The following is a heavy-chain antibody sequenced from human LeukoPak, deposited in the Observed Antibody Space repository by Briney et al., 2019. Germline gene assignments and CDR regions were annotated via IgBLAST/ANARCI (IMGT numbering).Heavy chain of an antibody. J-gene: IGHJ4*02. Sequence: PGGSLRLSCAASGFTFSSYGMHRVRQAPGKGLEWVAVISYDGSNKYYADSVKGRFTISRDNSKNTLYLQMNSLRAEDTAVYYCAKDRGYSYGYFDYWGQGTLVTVSS. V-gene: IGHV3-30*18. D-gene: IGHD5-18*01. CDR1: GFTFSSYG. CDR2: ISYDGSNK. CDR3: AKDRGYSYGYFDY.